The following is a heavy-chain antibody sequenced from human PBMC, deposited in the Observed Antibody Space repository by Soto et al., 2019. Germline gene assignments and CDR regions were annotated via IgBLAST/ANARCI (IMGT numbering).Heavy chain of an antibody. CDR1: GFTFSSYA. Sequence: VGSLRLSCAASGFTFSSYAMHWVRQAPGKGLEWVAVISYDGSNKYYADSVKGRFTISRDNSKNTLYLQMNSLRAEDTAVYYCAREYGYGSGSSGWYFDYWVQGTLVTVSS. CDR3: AREYGYGSGSSGWYFDY. V-gene: IGHV3-30-3*01. J-gene: IGHJ4*02. CDR2: ISYDGSNK. D-gene: IGHD3-10*01.